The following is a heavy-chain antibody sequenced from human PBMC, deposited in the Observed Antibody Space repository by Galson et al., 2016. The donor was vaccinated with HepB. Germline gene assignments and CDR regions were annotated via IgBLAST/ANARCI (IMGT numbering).Heavy chain of an antibody. J-gene: IGHJ2*01. CDR1: GRSFSGYY. D-gene: IGHD3-10*01. CDR2: IHDSGST. V-gene: IGHV4-34*01. Sequence: SETLSLTCVVYGRSFSGYYWSWIRQPPGKGLEWIGEIHDSGSTNYNPSLKSRVTISVDTSKNQFSLKLTSVTAADTAVYYCARDSAGSFDLWGRGTLVTVSS. CDR3: ARDSAGSFDL.